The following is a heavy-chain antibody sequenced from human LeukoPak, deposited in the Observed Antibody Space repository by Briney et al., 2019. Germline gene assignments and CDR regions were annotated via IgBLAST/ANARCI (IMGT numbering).Heavy chain of an antibody. J-gene: IGHJ5*02. CDR2: IYYSGST. V-gene: IGHV4-59*01. CDR3: ARSPSMVRGVIYWFDL. CDR1: GGSISSYY. Sequence: SETLSLTCTVSGGSISSYYWSWIRQPPGKGLEWIGYIYYSGSTNYNPSLKSRVTISVDTSKNQFSLKLSSVTAADTAVYYCARSPSMVRGVIYWFDLWGQGTLVTVSS. D-gene: IGHD3-10*01.